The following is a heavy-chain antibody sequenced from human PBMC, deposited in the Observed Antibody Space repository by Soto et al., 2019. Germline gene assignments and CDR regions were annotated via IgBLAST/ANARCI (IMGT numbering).Heavy chain of an antibody. Sequence: DVDLVESGGGTGQPGGSLRLSCATSGFTFSTHEMNWVRQAPGRGLEWIAKISGSGSTRKYADSVKGRFIISRDNGQRTVDLQMNSLRVEDTAVYYCARGGVYWGQGTLVTVSP. D-gene: IGHD2-8*01. CDR1: GFTFSTHE. J-gene: IGHJ4*02. V-gene: IGHV3-48*03. CDR3: ARGGVY. CDR2: ISGSGSTR.